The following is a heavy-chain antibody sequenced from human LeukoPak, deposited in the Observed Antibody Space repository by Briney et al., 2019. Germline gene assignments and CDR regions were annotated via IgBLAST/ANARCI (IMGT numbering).Heavy chain of an antibody. CDR1: GFTFSDYW. CDR2: IKPDGSEI. J-gene: IGHJ4*02. Sequence: GGSLRLSCAASGFTFSDYWMDWVRRTPGNGLEWVANIKPDGSEIYYVDSVRGRFTISRDNAKNSVYLQMNSLRAEDTAVYYRTRALDYWGQGTLVTVSS. D-gene: IGHD3-16*01. V-gene: IGHV3-7*01. CDR3: TRALDY.